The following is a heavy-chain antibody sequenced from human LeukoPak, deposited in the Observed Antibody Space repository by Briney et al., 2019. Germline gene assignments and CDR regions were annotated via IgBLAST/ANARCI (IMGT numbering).Heavy chain of an antibody. Sequence: PGGSLRLSCAASGFTFSYYAIGWVRQAPGKGLEWVSLISGSGGGTYFADSVKGRFTISRDNSKNTLYLQMDGLRAEDTSIYYCAPDLRGSAWSLDDWGQGTLVIVSS. CDR1: GFTFSYYA. CDR3: APDLRGSAWSLDD. D-gene: IGHD2-8*02. V-gene: IGHV3-23*01. J-gene: IGHJ4*02. CDR2: ISGSGGGT.